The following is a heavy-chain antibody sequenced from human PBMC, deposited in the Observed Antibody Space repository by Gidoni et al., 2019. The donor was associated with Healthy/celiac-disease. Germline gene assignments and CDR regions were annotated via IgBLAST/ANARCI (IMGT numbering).Heavy chain of an antibody. J-gene: IGHJ6*02. Sequence: QVQLVQSGAEVKKPGSSVKVSCKASGGTFSSSAFSWVRQAPGQGREWMGGIITILGTANYAQKFKGRVTMTADESTSTADMELSSLRSEDTAVYYCAREGGMTTAIPNPNYYYYYGMDVWGQGTTVTVSS. V-gene: IGHV1-69*01. D-gene: IGHD4-17*01. CDR2: IITILGTA. CDR1: GGTFSSSA. CDR3: AREGGMTTAIPNPNYYYYYGMDV.